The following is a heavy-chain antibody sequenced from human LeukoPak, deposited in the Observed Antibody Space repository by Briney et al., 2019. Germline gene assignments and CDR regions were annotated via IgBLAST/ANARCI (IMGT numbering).Heavy chain of an antibody. V-gene: IGHV3-23*01. CDR2: ISFSGANT. Sequence: GGALRLSCAGSGFTFRDSAMTWVRQAPGKGLEWVSLISFSGANTYYADSVKGRFTISRDNSKDTLYMQMNSLRAEDTAIYYCSRDIQLSTWGLGTMVTVSS. CDR3: SRDIQLST. CDR1: GFTFRDSA. D-gene: IGHD5-24*01. J-gene: IGHJ3*01.